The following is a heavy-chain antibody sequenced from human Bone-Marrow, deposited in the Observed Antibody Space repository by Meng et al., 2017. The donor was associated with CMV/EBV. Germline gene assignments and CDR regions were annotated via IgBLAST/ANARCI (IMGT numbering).Heavy chain of an antibody. CDR1: GGTFSSYT. J-gene: IGHJ5*02. Sequence: ASVKVSCKASGGTFSSYTISWVRQATGQGLEWMGWMNPNSGNTGYAQKFEGRVTMTRNTSISTAYMELSSLRSEDTAVYYCARRGVAARRGSWFDPWGQGTPVTVSS. CDR3: ARRGVAARRGSWFDP. V-gene: IGHV1-8*02. D-gene: IGHD6-6*01. CDR2: MNPNSGNT.